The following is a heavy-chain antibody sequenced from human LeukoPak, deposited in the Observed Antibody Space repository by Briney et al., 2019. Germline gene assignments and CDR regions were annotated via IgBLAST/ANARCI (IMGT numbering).Heavy chain of an antibody. J-gene: IGHJ5*02. CDR1: GGSISSSSYY. Sequence: SETLSLTCTVSGGSISSSSYYWGWIRQPPGKGLEWIGSIYYSGSTYYNPSLKSRVTISVDTSKNQLSLKLSSVTAADTAVYYCARLPRDSSSWYPSGWFDPWGQGTLVTVSS. V-gene: IGHV4-39*01. CDR2: IYYSGST. CDR3: ARLPRDSSSWYPSGWFDP. D-gene: IGHD6-13*01.